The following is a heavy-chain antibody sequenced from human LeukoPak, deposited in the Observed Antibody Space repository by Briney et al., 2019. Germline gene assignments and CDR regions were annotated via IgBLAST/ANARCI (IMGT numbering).Heavy chain of an antibody. V-gene: IGHV4-34*01. J-gene: IGHJ6*03. D-gene: IGHD6-13*01. CDR3: ARVISSWYGYYYYYYMDV. CDR1: GGSFSGHY. Sequence: SETLSLTCAVYGGSFSGHYWGWIRQPPGKGLEWIGSIYYSGSTYYNPSLKSRVTISVDTSKNQFSLKLSSVTAADTAVYYCARVISSWYGYYYYYYMDVWGKGTTVTVSS. CDR2: IYYSGST.